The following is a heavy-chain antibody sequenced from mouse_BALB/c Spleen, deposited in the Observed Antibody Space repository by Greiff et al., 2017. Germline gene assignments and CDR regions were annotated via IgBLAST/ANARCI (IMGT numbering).Heavy chain of an antibody. CDR2: IDPANGNT. D-gene: IGHD1-1*01. V-gene: IGHV14-3*02. Sequence: EVHLVESGAELVKPGASVKLSCTASGFNIKDTYMHWVKQRPEQGLEWIGRIDPANGNTKYDPKFQGKATITADSSSNTAYLQLSSLTSEDTAVYYCARSLITTDFDYWGQGTTLTVSS. CDR1: GFNIKDTY. CDR3: ARSLITTDFDY. J-gene: IGHJ2*01.